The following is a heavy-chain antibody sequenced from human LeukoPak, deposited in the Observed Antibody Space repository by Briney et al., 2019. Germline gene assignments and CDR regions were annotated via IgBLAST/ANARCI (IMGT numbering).Heavy chain of an antibody. V-gene: IGHV4-30-4*08. CDR3: ARGGYMVRGTPNWFDP. D-gene: IGHD3-10*01. Sequence: MPSETLSLTCTVSGGSISSGDYYWSWIRQPPGKGLEWIGYIYYSGSTYYNPSLKSRVTISVDTSKNQFSLKLSSVTAADTAVYYCARGGYMVRGTPNWFDPWGQGTLVTVSS. J-gene: IGHJ5*02. CDR2: IYYSGST. CDR1: GGSISSGDYY.